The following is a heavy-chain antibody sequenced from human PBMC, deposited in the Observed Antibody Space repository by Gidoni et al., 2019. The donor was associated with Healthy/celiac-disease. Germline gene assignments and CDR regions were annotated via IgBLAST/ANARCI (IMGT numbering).Heavy chain of an antibody. V-gene: IGHV3-30*01. CDR1: GFTFSSYA. Sequence: QVQLVESGGGVVQPGRSLRLSCAASGFTFSSYAMNWVRQAPGKGLEWVAVISYDGSNKYYADSVKGRFTISRDNSKNTLYLQMNSLRAEDTAVYYCAREIDDYGDYFNYYYGMDVWGQGTTVTVSS. CDR2: ISYDGSNK. J-gene: IGHJ6*02. CDR3: AREIDDYGDYFNYYYGMDV. D-gene: IGHD4-17*01.